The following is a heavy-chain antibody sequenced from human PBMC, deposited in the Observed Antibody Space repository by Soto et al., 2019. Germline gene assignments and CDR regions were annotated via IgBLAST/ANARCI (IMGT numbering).Heavy chain of an antibody. CDR2: ISYDGSNK. J-gene: IGHJ4*02. D-gene: IGHD4-17*01. CDR3: ARDLDYGDYPRINPPLDY. V-gene: IGHV3-30-3*01. CDR1: GFTFSSYA. Sequence: QVQLVESGGGVVQPGRSLRLSCAASGFTFSSYAMHWVRQAPGKGLEWVAVISYDGSNKYYADSVKGRFTISRDNSKNTRYLQMNSLRAEDTAVYYCARDLDYGDYPRINPPLDYWGQGTLVTVSS.